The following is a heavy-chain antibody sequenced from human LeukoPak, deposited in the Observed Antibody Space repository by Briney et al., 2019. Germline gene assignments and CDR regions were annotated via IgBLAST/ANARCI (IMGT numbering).Heavy chain of an antibody. CDR1: GFTFSSYV. J-gene: IGHJ4*02. CDR2: ISYDGSNE. Sequence: GGSLRLSCAASGFTFSSYVMHWVRQAPGKGLEWVAIISYDGSNEYYADSVKGRFTISRDNSKNTLYLQMNSLRAADTAVYYCARFSNYYDSSVHYLDYWGQGTLVSVSS. V-gene: IGHV3-30*04. D-gene: IGHD3-22*01. CDR3: ARFSNYYDSSVHYLDY.